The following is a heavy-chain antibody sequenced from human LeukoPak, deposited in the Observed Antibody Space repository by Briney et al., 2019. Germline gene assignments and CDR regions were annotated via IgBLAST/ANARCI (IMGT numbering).Heavy chain of an antibody. Sequence: GSLRLSCAASGFTFSSYSMNWVRQAPGKGLEWVSAISGSGGYTYYADSVKGRFTISRDNSKNTLYLHMDSLRAEDTALYYCAKGSSGYYFALLVWGQGTPVTVSS. D-gene: IGHD3-22*01. V-gene: IGHV3-23*01. CDR3: AKGSSGYYFALLV. J-gene: IGHJ4*02. CDR2: ISGSGGYT. CDR1: GFTFSSYS.